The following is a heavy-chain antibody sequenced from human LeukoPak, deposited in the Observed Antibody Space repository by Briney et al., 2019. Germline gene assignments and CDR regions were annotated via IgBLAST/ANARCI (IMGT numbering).Heavy chain of an antibody. Sequence: GGSLRLSCAASGFTFSSYTMSWVRQAPGKGLEWVSAISGSGGSTYYADSVKGRFTISRDNSKNTLYLQMNSLRAEDTAVYYCAKDLEYQLLWPDYYYGMDVWGQGTTVTVSS. D-gene: IGHD2-2*01. CDR2: ISGSGGST. CDR1: GFTFSSYT. V-gene: IGHV3-23*01. CDR3: AKDLEYQLLWPDYYYGMDV. J-gene: IGHJ6*02.